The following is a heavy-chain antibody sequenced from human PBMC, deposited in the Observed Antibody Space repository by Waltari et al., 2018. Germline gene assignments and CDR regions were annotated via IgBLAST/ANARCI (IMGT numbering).Heavy chain of an antibody. CDR1: GGSISSGSYY. J-gene: IGHJ4*02. Sequence: QVQLQESGPGLVKPSQTLSLTCTVSGGSISSGSYYWSWIRQPAGKGLEWIGRIYTRGSTNYNPSLKSRVTISVDTSKNQFSLKLSSVTAADTAVYYCARGAVAGTIWGQGTLVTVSS. D-gene: IGHD6-19*01. V-gene: IGHV4-61*02. CDR2: IYTRGST. CDR3: ARGAVAGTI.